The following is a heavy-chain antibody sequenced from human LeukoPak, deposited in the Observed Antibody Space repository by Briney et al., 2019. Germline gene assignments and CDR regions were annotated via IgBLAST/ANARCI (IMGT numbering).Heavy chain of an antibody. CDR3: ATVLGSSSWFSFDY. Sequence: ASVKVSCKASGYTFTSYDINWVRQATGQGLECMGWMNPNSGNTGYAQKFQGRVTMTRNTSISTAYMELSSLRSEDTAVYYCATVLGSSSWFSFDYSGQGTLVTVSS. CDR2: MNPNSGNT. V-gene: IGHV1-8*01. D-gene: IGHD6-13*01. J-gene: IGHJ4*02. CDR1: GYTFTSYD.